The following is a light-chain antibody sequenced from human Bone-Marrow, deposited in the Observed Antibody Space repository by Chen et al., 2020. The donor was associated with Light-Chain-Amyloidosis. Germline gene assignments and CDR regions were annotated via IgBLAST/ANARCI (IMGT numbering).Light chain of an antibody. CDR3: SSYTITNPLV. CDR1: SSDVGGDNH. CDR2: EVT. Sequence: QSALTQPASVSGSPGQSITISCTGTSSDVGGDNHVSWYQQHPDKAPKLMIYEVTNRPSWVPDRFSGSKSDNAASLPISWLPTEEEADYFCSSYTITNPLVFGSGTRVTVL. V-gene: IGLV2-14*01. J-gene: IGLJ1*01.